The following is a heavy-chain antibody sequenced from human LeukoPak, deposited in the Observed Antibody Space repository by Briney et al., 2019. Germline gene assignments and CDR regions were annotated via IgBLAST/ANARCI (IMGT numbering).Heavy chain of an antibody. V-gene: IGHV1-18*01. CDR1: GGTFSSYA. Sequence: ASVKVSCKASGGTFSSYAISWVRQAPGQGLEWMGWISAYNGNTNYAQKLQGRVTMTTDTSTSTAYMELRSLRSDDTAVYYCASARGGKVQHWGQGTLVTVSS. D-gene: IGHD3-10*01. J-gene: IGHJ1*01. CDR3: ASARGGKVQH. CDR2: ISAYNGNT.